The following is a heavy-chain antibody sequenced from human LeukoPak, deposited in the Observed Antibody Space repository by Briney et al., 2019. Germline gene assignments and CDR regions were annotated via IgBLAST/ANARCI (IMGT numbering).Heavy chain of an antibody. J-gene: IGHJ4*02. CDR1: GGSISSGDYY. CDR2: IYYSGST. Sequence: PSETLSLTCTVSGGSISSGDYYWSWIRQPPGKGLEWIGYIYYSGSTNYNPSLMSRVTISVDTSKNQFSLKLNSVTAADTAVYYCARVPITMVRGVINNYFDYWGQGTLVTVSS. D-gene: IGHD3-10*01. V-gene: IGHV4-61*08. CDR3: ARVPITMVRGVINNYFDY.